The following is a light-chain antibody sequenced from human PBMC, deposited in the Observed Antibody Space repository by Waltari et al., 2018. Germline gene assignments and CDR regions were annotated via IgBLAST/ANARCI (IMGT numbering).Light chain of an antibody. CDR3: QQYNNWWT. V-gene: IGKV3-15*01. CDR2: GAS. Sequence: EIVMTQSPATLSVSPGERATLPCRASQSVSNNLAWYQQKPGQAPRLLIYGASTRATGIPARFSGSGSGTEFTLTISSLQSEDFAVYYCQQYNNWWTFGQGTKVEIK. CDR1: QSVSNN. J-gene: IGKJ1*01.